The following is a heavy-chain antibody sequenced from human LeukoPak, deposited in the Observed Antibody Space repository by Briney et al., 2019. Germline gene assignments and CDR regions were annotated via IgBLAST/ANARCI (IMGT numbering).Heavy chain of an antibody. V-gene: IGHV5-51*01. D-gene: IGHD3-22*01. CDR2: IYAGGSDA. J-gene: IGHJ4*02. CDR1: GYSVTSYW. Sequence: GESLHISCQGSGYSVTSYWIGWGRLVPGKSLEWMGIIYAGGSDASYRRSLQRRVAVPAEKSLGPAYLQWSSLQASDTAMYYCARGVYDSSGGGYYFDYWGQGTLVTVSS. CDR3: ARGVYDSSGGGYYFDY.